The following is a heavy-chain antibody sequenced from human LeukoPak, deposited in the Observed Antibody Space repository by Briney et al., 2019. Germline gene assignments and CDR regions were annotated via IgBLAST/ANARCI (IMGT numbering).Heavy chain of an antibody. CDR2: INAGNGNT. J-gene: IGHJ4*02. Sequence: ASVKVSCKASGYTFTSYAMHWVRQAPGQRLEWMGWINAGNGNTKYSQKLQGRVTITRDTSASTAYMELSSLRSEDTAVYYCARGVTKGWLYFDYWGQGTLVTVSS. CDR1: GYTFTSYA. V-gene: IGHV1-3*01. D-gene: IGHD5-12*01. CDR3: ARGVTKGWLYFDY.